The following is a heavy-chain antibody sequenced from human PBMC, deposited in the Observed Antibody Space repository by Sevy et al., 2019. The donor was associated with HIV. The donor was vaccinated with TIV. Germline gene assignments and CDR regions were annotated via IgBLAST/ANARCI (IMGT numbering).Heavy chain of an antibody. CDR2: INSDESSI. D-gene: IGHD3-22*01. CDR1: GFTFSSYW. V-gene: IGHV3-74*01. J-gene: IGHJ2*01. Sequence: GGSLRLSCEVSGFTFSSYWMHWVRQAPGKGLVWVSRINSDESSIYYADSVKGRFTISRDNAKNTLYLQMEGLRAEDTAVYYCARGDYNDVYYFFDLWGRGTLVTVSS. CDR3: ARGDYNDVYYFFDL.